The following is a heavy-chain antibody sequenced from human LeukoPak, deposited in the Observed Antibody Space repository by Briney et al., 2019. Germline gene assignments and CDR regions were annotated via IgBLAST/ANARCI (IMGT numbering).Heavy chain of an antibody. CDR3: ARAAYYPS. J-gene: IGHJ5*02. CDR1: GFTFSSYS. CDR2: ISSSSSTI. D-gene: IGHD3-10*01. Sequence: PGGSLRLSCAASGFTFSSYSMNWVRQAPGKGLEWVSYISSSSSTIYYADSVKGRFTISRDNAKNPLYLQMNSLRDEDTAVYYCARAAYYPSWGQGTLVTVSS. V-gene: IGHV3-48*02.